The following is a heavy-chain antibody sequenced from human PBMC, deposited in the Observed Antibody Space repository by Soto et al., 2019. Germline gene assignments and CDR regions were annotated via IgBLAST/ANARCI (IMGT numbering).Heavy chain of an antibody. CDR3: ARGGYLADIVGFDP. CDR1: GGTFSSYA. D-gene: IGHD2-15*01. V-gene: IGHV1-69*12. J-gene: IGHJ5*02. Sequence: QVQLVQSGAEVKKPGSSVKVSCKASGGTFSSYAISWVRQAPGQGLEWMGGIIPIFGTANYAQKFQGRVTITADESTGTAYMERTSLRSEDTAVYYCARGGYLADIVGFDPWGQGTLVTVSS. CDR2: IIPIFGTA.